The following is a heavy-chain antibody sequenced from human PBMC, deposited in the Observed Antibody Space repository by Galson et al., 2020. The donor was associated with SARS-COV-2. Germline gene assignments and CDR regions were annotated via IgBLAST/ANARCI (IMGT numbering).Heavy chain of an antibody. J-gene: IGHJ6*02. CDR3: AREEGYYDSSGPYYSYGMDV. CDR1: GFTLSSYE. Sequence: GGSLRLSCAASGFTLSSYEMNWVRQAPGKGLEWVSYISSSGSTIYYAYSVKGRFTISRDNAKNSLYLQMNSLGAEDTAVYYCAREEGYYDSSGPYYSYGMDVWGQGTTVTVSS. V-gene: IGHV3-48*03. D-gene: IGHD3-22*01. CDR2: ISSSGSTI.